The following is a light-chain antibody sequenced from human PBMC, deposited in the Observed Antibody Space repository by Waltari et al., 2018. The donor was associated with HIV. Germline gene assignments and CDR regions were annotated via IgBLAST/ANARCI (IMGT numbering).Light chain of an antibody. CDR1: QSVSSN. V-gene: IGKV3-15*01. Sequence: EIVMTQSPATLSVSPGERATLSCRANQSVSSNLAWYKQKPGQAPRLLIYGASTRAAGIPARFSGSGSGTEFILTISSLQSEDFAVYYCHQYNNWPPFTFGPGTKVDIK. CDR2: GAS. CDR3: HQYNNWPPFT. J-gene: IGKJ3*01.